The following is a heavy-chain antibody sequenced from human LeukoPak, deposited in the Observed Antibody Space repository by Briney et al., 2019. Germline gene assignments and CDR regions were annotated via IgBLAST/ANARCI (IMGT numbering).Heavy chain of an antibody. CDR1: GFTVSSNY. CDR3: AFRRGSYYRGDAFDI. J-gene: IGHJ3*02. D-gene: IGHD1-26*01. CDR2: IYSGGST. Sequence: QTGGSLRLSCAASGFTVSSNYMSWVRQAPGKGLEWVSVIYSGGSTYYADSVKGRFTISRDNSKNTLYLQMNSLRAEDTAVYYCAFRRGSYYRGDAFDIWGQGTMVTVSS. V-gene: IGHV3-53*05.